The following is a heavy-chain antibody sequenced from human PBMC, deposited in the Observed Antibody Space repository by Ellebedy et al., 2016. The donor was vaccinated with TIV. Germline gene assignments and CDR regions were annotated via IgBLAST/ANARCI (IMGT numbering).Heavy chain of an antibody. D-gene: IGHD2-21*01. CDR2: ISYSGST. Sequence: MPSETLSLTCTVSGGPISSYYWRWIRQPPGKGLEWIGSISYSGSTNNNPSLKSRVTISVDKSKHQFSLKLRSVTAADTAVYYCAREGYGSIANYLAYWGQGALVTVSP. V-gene: IGHV4-59*01. CDR3: AREGYGSIANYLAY. CDR1: GGPISSYY. J-gene: IGHJ4*02.